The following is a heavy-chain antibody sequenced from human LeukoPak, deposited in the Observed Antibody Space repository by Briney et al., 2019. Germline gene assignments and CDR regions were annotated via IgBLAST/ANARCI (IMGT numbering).Heavy chain of an antibody. CDR3: ARVSGIQLWNDAFDI. V-gene: IGHV1-2*02. CDR1: AYTFTSYY. D-gene: IGHD5-18*01. Sequence: GASVTVSYKASAYTFTSYYMHWVRQAPGQGLEWMGWINPNSGGTNYAQKFQGRVTMTRDTSISTAYMELSRLRSDDTAVYYCARVSGIQLWNDAFDIWGQGTMVTVYS. J-gene: IGHJ3*02. CDR2: INPNSGGT.